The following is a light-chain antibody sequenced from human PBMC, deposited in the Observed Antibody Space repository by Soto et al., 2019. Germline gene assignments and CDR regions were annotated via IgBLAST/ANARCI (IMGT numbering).Light chain of an antibody. V-gene: IGLV2-14*03. J-gene: IGLJ2*01. CDR2: AVT. CDR3: TSHSDSRPVV. Sequence: QSAPTQPASVSGSPGQSITISCTGTSSDIGLNNYVSWYQQHPGKAPALIIYAVTYRPSGVSSRFSGYKSGDTASLTISGLRTEYEADYYCTSHSDSRPVVFGGGTKLTVL. CDR1: SSDIGLNNY.